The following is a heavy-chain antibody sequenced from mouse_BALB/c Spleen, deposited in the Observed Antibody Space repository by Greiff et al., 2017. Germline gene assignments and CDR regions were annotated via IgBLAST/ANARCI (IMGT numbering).Heavy chain of an antibody. V-gene: IGHV1-80*01. D-gene: IGHD1-1*01. Sequence: VQRVESGAELVRPGSSVKISCKASGYAFSSYWMNWVKQRPGQGLEWIGQIYPGDGDTNYNGKFKGKATLTADKSSSTAYMQLSSLTSEDSAVYFCARFHYYGSSYRAMDYWGQGTSVTVSS. CDR3: ARFHYYGSSYRAMDY. CDR1: GYAFSSYW. J-gene: IGHJ4*01. CDR2: IYPGDGDT.